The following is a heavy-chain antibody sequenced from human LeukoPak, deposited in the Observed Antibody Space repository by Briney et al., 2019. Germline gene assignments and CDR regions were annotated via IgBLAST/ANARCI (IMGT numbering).Heavy chain of an antibody. Sequence: ASVKVSCKASGYTFTGYFMHWVRQAPGQGLEWMGRINPNSGGTNYAQNFQGRVTMTRDTSISTAYMDLSSLTSDDTAVYYCARDLSSTSNWELDYWGQGTLVTVSS. V-gene: IGHV1-2*06. CDR1: GYTFTGYF. CDR3: ARDLSSTSNWELDY. CDR2: INPNSGGT. D-gene: IGHD1-26*01. J-gene: IGHJ4*02.